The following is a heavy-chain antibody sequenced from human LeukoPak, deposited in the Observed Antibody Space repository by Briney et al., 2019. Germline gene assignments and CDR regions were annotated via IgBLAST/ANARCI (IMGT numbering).Heavy chain of an antibody. J-gene: IGHJ4*02. Sequence: GGSLRLSCAASGFTFSSYAMHWVRQAPGKGLEYVSAISSNGGSTYYANSVKGRFTISRDNSKNTLYLQMGSLRAEDMAVYYCARDVDYYDRSGYYGFGAYWGQGTLVTVSS. CDR2: ISSNGGST. CDR3: ARDVDYYDRSGYYGFGAY. CDR1: GFTFSSYA. D-gene: IGHD3-22*01. V-gene: IGHV3-64*01.